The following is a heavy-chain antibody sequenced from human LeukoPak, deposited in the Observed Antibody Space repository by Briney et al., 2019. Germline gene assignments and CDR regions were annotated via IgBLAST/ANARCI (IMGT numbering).Heavy chain of an antibody. CDR1: GYTFTSYD. Sequence: GASVKVSCKASGYTFTSYDINWVRQATGQGLEWMGWMNPNSGNTGYAQKFQGRVTMTRNTSISTAYMELSSLRSEDTAAYYCARGLVRVVPAAARYYYYMDVWGKGTTVTISS. V-gene: IGHV1-8*01. J-gene: IGHJ6*03. CDR2: MNPNSGNT. D-gene: IGHD2-2*01. CDR3: ARGLVRVVPAAARYYYYMDV.